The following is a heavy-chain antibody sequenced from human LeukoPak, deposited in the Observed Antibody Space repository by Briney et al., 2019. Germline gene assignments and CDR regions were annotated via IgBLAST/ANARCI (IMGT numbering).Heavy chain of an antibody. V-gene: IGHV3-30*18. J-gene: IGHJ6*02. Sequence: VGSLRLSCAASGFTFSSHGMHWVRQAPAKGLEWVAVIRNDVSHKYYGGSVKGRFTISRDNSKDTLYLQINSLRPEDTGVYYCVKDRVTEAYGMEVWGQGRTVTVSS. CDR2: IRNDVSHK. CDR1: GFTFSSHG. D-gene: IGHD3-10*01. CDR3: VKDRVTEAYGMEV.